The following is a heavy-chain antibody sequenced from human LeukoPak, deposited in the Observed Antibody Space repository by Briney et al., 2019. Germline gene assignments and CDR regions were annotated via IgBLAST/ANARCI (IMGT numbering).Heavy chain of an antibody. CDR2: IYSGGST. D-gene: IGHD6-13*01. Sequence: GSPRLSCAASGFTVSSNYMSWVRQAPGKGLEWVSVIYSGGSTYYADSVKGRFTISRDNSKNTLYLQMNSLRAEDTAVYYCARDSSSWDAFDIWGQGTMVTVSS. CDR3: ARDSSSWDAFDI. V-gene: IGHV3-66*01. CDR1: GFTVSSNY. J-gene: IGHJ3*02.